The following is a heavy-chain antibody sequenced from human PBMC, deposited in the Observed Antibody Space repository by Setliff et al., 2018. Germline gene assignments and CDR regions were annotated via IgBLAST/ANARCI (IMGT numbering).Heavy chain of an antibody. Sequence: ASVKVSCKTSGYTFTRYYMHWVRQAPGQGLEWMGIINPSGGSTSYAQKFQGRVTMTRDTSTSTVYMELSSLRSEDTAVYYCARGGIGFSEITIFGVALYWFDPWGQGTLVTVSS. V-gene: IGHV1-46*01. D-gene: IGHD3-3*01. CDR1: GYTFTRYY. CDR3: ARGGIGFSEITIFGVALYWFDP. J-gene: IGHJ5*02. CDR2: INPSGGST.